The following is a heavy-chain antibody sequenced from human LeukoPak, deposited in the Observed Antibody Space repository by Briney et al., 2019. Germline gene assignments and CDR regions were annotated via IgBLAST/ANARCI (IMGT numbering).Heavy chain of an antibody. CDR1: GFTFSSYA. CDR2: ISGSDGST. J-gene: IGHJ4*02. Sequence: GGSLRLSCAASGFTFSSYAMSWVRQAPGKGLEWVSSISGSDGSTYYADSVKGRFTISRDNSKNTLYLQMNSLRAEDTAVYYCARDYDILTGSDYWGQGTLVTVSS. V-gene: IGHV3-23*01. CDR3: ARDYDILTGSDY. D-gene: IGHD3-9*01.